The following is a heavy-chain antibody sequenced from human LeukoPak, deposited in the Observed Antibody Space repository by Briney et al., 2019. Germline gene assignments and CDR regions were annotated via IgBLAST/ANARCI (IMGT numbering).Heavy chain of an antibody. CDR1: GGTFISYS. CDR2: IIPIFDTA. Sequence: SVKVSCKASGGTFISYSISWVRQAPGQGLEWMGGIIPIFDTADYAQKFQGRVTITADESTSTAYMELSSLRSEDTAVFYCARISLGAIWGYYYGMEVWGQGTTVTVSS. J-gene: IGHJ6*02. D-gene: IGHD1-26*01. V-gene: IGHV1-69*13. CDR3: ARISLGAIWGYYYGMEV.